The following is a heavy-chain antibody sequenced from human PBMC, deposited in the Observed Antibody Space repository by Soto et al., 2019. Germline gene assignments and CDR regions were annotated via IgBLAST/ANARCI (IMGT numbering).Heavy chain of an antibody. J-gene: IGHJ4*02. CDR3: ARDHGGYSSLYYFDY. CDR1: GLTFSSYA. Sequence: PGGPLSPSGAPSGLTFSSYAMHGVGKARGKGLEWVAVISYDRNNKYYADSVHALFTISRDNSKNTLYLQMNSLRAEDTAVYYCARDHGGYSSLYYFDYWGQGTLVTVSS. V-gene: IGHV3-30-3*01. CDR2: ISYDRNNK. D-gene: IGHD2-15*01.